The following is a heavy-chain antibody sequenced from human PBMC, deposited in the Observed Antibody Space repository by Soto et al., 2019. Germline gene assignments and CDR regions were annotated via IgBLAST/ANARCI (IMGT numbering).Heavy chain of an antibody. V-gene: IGHV3-23*01. J-gene: IGHJ4*02. CDR1: GFTFSTYA. Sequence: GGSLRLSCAASGFTFSTYAMSWVRQAPGKGLEWVSAISGSGSGTFYADSVKGRFTISRDNSKNTLYLQMNSLRAEDTAVYYCAKSVVVVAFCEYWGQGTLVTVSS. D-gene: IGHD2-15*01. CDR2: ISGSGSGT. CDR3: AKSVVVVAFCEY.